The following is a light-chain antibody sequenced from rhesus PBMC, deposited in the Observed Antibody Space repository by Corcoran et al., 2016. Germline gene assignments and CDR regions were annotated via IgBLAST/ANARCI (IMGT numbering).Light chain of an antibody. CDR2: KDS. Sequence: DIQMTQSPSSLSASVGDTVTISCRASQTISSWLAWYQQKPGKAPNLLIYKDSTLQTGVPSRFSGGGSGTDFTLTISSLQSEDFATYYCQQYTGTPPTFGRGTKVEI. CDR3: QQYTGTPPT. V-gene: IGKV1-22*01. CDR1: QTISSW. J-gene: IGKJ1*01.